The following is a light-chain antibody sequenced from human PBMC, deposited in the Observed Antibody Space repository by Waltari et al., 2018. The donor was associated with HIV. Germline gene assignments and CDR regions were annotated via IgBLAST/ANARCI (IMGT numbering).Light chain of an antibody. J-gene: IGKJ2*01. V-gene: IGKV3-11*01. Sequence: EIVLTQSPATLSLSPGDIATLSCRASQSISSYLAWYQQKPGQAPRLLIYDASNRATGIPARFSGSGSATDFTLTISSLEPEDFAVYYCQHRSSWPRGTFGQGTKLEIK. CDR3: QHRSSWPRGT. CDR1: QSISSY. CDR2: DAS.